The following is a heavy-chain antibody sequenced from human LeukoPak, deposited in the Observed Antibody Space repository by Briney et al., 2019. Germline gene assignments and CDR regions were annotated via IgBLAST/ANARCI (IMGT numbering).Heavy chain of an antibody. CDR1: GGSISSYY. D-gene: IGHD5-18*01. CDR2: IYYSGST. J-gene: IGHJ4*02. CDR3: ARDLLRGYSYGD. Sequence: PSETLSLTCTVSGGSISSYYWRWIRQPPGKGLEWIGYIYYSGSTNYNPSLKSRVTISVDTSKNQFSLKLSSVTAADTAVYYCARDLLRGYSYGDWGQGTLVTVSS. V-gene: IGHV4-59*01.